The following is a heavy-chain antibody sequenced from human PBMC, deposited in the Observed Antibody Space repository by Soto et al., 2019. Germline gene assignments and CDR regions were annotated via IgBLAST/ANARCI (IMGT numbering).Heavy chain of an antibody. J-gene: IGHJ4*02. V-gene: IGHV3-7*01. D-gene: IGHD3-10*01. Sequence: PCGSLKLSCAASGFTFRSYLISRVRQAPGKGLEWVANIKQDGSEKYYVDSVKGRFTISRDNAKNSLYLQMNSLRAEDTAVYYCARDSLWFGELPIDFWGQGTLVTVSS. CDR2: IKQDGSEK. CDR1: GFTFRSYL. CDR3: ARDSLWFGELPIDF.